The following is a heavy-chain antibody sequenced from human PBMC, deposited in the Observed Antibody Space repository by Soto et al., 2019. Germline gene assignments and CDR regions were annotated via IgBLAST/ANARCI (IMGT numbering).Heavy chain of an antibody. V-gene: IGHV1-18*01. CDR3: ASDDLEMATITSGY. CDR1: GYTFTSYG. Sequence: VQLVQSGAELKKPGASVKVSCKASGYTFTSYGISWVRQAPGQGLEWMGGISAYNGDTNYAQKLQGRVTMTTDTSTSTAYIELRSLRSDDTAVYYCASDDLEMATITSGYWGQGTLVTVSS. CDR2: ISAYNGDT. D-gene: IGHD5-12*01. J-gene: IGHJ4*02.